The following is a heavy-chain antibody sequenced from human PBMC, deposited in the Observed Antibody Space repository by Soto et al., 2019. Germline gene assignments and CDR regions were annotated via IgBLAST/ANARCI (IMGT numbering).Heavy chain of an antibody. CDR1: GFTFSSYG. V-gene: IGHV3-33*01. CDR2: IWYDGSNK. D-gene: IGHD2-15*01. CDR3: ARDARYCSGGSCYWGRTRGGFDP. J-gene: IGHJ5*02. Sequence: QVQLVESGGGVVQPGRSLRLSCAASGFTFSSYGMHWVRQAPGKGLEWVAVIWYDGSNKYYADSVKGRFTISRDNSKNTLYQKMNRLRAEDTDVYYCARDARYCSGGSCYWGRTRGGFDPWGQGTLVTVSS.